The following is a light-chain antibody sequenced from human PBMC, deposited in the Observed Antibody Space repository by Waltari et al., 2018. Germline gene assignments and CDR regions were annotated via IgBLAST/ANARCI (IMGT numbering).Light chain of an antibody. CDR1: ALPRKY. CDR2: VDN. J-gene: IGLJ3*02. Sequence: SYQLTQPPSVSVFPGQTARTPCSGDALPRKYSYWYQQKSGQAPVLVIYVDNKRPSGIPERFSGSSSGTVATLTISGAQLEDEADYYCYSTDSSGNERVFGGGTKLTVL. V-gene: IGLV3-10*01. CDR3: YSTDSSGNERV.